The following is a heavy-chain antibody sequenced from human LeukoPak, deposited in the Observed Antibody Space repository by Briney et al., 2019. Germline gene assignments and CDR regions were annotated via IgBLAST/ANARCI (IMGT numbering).Heavy chain of an antibody. J-gene: IGHJ4*02. D-gene: IGHD3-22*01. CDR2: IRSKAYGGTT. Sequence: GGSLRLSCTASGFTFGDYAMSWVRQAPGKGLEWVGFIRSKAYGGTTEYAASVKGRFTISRDDSKSIAYLQMNSLKTEDTAVYYCTRAFSYYDSSGYYYWGQGTLVTVSS. V-gene: IGHV3-49*04. CDR1: GFTFGDYA. CDR3: TRAFSYYDSSGYYY.